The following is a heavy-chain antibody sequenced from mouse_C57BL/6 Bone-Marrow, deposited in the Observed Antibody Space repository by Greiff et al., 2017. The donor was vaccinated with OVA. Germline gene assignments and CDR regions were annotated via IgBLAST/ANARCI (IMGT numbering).Heavy chain of an antibody. J-gene: IGHJ3*01. CDR2: IYPRSGNT. Sequence: QVHVKQSGAELARPGASVKLSCKASGYTFTSYGISWVKQRTGQGLEWIGEIYPRSGNTYYNEKFKGKATLTADKSSSTAYMELRSLTSEDSAVYFCARKTAQPSGFAYWGQGTLVTVSA. D-gene: IGHD3-2*02. V-gene: IGHV1-81*01. CDR1: GYTFTSYG. CDR3: ARKTAQPSGFAY.